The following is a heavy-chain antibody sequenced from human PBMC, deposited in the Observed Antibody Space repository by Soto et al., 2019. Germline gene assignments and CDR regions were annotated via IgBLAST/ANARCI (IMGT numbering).Heavy chain of an antibody. CDR2: ISSRSDI. CDR1: GFTFSTYI. Sequence: GGSLIFSCVCSGFTFSTYIINWVRQAPGKGLEWVSSISSRSDIYYADAVKGRFTISRDNAKNSVSLQMNSLRAEDTAVYYCAREYTAWPLAYGLDVWGQGTKVTVS. V-gene: IGHV3-21*01. CDR3: AREYTAWPLAYGLDV. J-gene: IGHJ6*02. D-gene: IGHD2-2*02.